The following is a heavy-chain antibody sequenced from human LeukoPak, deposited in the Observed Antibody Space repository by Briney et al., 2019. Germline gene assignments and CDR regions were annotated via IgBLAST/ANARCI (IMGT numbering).Heavy chain of an antibody. V-gene: IGHV4-39*01. CDR2: IYYSGST. Sequence: SETLSLTCTVSGGSISSSTYYWGWIRQPPVKGLEWIGSIYYSGSTYNNPSLKSRVTIFVDTSKNQFSLKLSSVTATDTAVYYCARTYGDYDDAFDVWGQGTMVTVSS. CDR3: ARTYGDYDDAFDV. CDR1: GGSISSSTYY. D-gene: IGHD4-17*01. J-gene: IGHJ3*01.